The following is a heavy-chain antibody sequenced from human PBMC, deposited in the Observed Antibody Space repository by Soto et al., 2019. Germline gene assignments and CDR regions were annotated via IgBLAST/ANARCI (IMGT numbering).Heavy chain of an antibody. J-gene: IGHJ4*02. CDR2: IYYQGST. Sequence: SETLYLPCTVSGGSMSPYYWSWIRQPPGKGLEWIGYIYYQGSTYYNPSLKSRVTISVDTSENQFSLKLSSVTAADMAVYYCARAGVGTVTSYPDYWGQGTQVTVSS. CDR3: ARAGVGTVTSYPDY. CDR1: GGSMSPYY. V-gene: IGHV4-59*12. D-gene: IGHD4-17*01.